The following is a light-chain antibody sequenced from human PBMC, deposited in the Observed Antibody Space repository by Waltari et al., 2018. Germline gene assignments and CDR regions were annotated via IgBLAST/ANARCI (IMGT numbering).Light chain of an antibody. CDR2: EDN. CDR1: SGSIASNY. Sequence: NFMLTQPHSVSESPGKTVTMSCTRSSGSIASNYVQWYQQRPGSAPTTVIYEDNRRPSGVPDRFSGSLDSSSNSASLTISGLKTEDEADYYCQSYDSSTLVFGGGTKLTVL. V-gene: IGLV6-57*03. CDR3: QSYDSSTLV. J-gene: IGLJ3*02.